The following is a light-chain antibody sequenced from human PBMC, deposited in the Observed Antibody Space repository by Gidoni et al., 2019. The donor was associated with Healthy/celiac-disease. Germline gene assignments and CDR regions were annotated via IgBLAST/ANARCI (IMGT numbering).Light chain of an antibody. V-gene: IGKV1-8*01. CDR2: AAS. CDR3: QQYYSYPPT. CDR1: QGISSY. Sequence: IRMTQSPSSFSASTGDRVTITCRASQGISSYLAWYQQKPGKAPKLLIYAASTLQSGVPSRFSGSGSGTDFTLSSSWLQAEDFATCYCQQYYSYPPTFGGGTKVEIK. J-gene: IGKJ4*01.